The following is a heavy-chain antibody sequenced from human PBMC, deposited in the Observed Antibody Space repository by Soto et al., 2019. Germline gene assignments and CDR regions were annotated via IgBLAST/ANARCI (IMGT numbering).Heavy chain of an antibody. V-gene: IGHV4-34*01. Sequence: QVQLQQWGAGLLKPSETLSLTCAVYGGSFSGYYWSWIRQPPGKGLEWIGEINHSGSTNYNPPLRSRVTISVDTSKNQFSLKLSSVTAADTAVYYCARGLAGYYRIGGYYYYGMDVWGQGTTVTVSS. CDR1: GGSFSGYY. D-gene: IGHD3-9*01. J-gene: IGHJ6*02. CDR3: ARGLAGYYRIGGYYYYGMDV. CDR2: INHSGST.